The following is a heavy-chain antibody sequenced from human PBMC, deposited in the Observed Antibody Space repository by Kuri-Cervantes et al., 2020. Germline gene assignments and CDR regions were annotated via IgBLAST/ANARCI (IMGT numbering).Heavy chain of an antibody. CDR3: AKGPPGTVTTLELSY. V-gene: IGHV3-23*01. J-gene: IGHJ4*02. D-gene: IGHD4-17*01. CDR2: IHGGGDA. CDR1: GFTFSSYV. Sequence: GESLKISCAASGFTFSSYVMYWVRQAPGKGLEWVSDIHGGGDAFYADSVRGRFTISRDNSKNTLYLQMNSLRAEDTAVYYCAKGPPGTVTTLELSYWGQGTLVTVSS.